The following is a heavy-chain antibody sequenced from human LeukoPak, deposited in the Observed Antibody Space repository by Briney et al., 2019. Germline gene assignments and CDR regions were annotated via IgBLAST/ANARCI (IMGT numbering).Heavy chain of an antibody. CDR3: ARGYCSGGSCYSWFDY. CDR2: IKSDGSST. D-gene: IGHD2-15*01. Sequence: GGSLRLSCAASEFTFSSHWMHWVRQAPGKGLVWVSRIKSDGSSTSYADSVKGRFTISRDNARNTLYLQMNSLRAKDTAVYYCARGYCSGGSCYSWFDYWGQGTLVSVSS. J-gene: IGHJ4*02. CDR1: EFTFSSHW. V-gene: IGHV3-74*01.